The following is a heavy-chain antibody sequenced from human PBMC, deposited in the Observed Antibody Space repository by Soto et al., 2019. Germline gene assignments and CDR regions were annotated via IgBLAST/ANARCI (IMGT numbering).Heavy chain of an antibody. V-gene: IGHV3-33*05. CDR3: ARWGTTGGLDV. Sequence: QVQLVESGGGVVQPGTSLRLSCVGSGFTFRRYVIHWVRQAPGKGLEWVALTSYDGSNNFYGDSVKGRFTISRHNSRNTVELQMDSLRFEDTALYYCARWGTTGGLDVWGQGTLVSVS. CDR1: GFTFRRYV. CDR2: TSYDGSNN. J-gene: IGHJ4*02. D-gene: IGHD3-16*01.